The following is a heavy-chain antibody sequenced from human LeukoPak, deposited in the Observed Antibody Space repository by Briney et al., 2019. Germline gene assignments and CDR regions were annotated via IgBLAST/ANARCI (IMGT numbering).Heavy chain of an antibody. Sequence: SETLSLTCIVSGAAMTSYHWNWIRQTPGKRLEWIGYIYHRANTNFITSYSSSLRSRVSMSVDMSKNHFSLKLSSVTAADTAVYYCARGEYYDSSGYYYYYGMDVWGQGTTVTVSS. CDR3: ARGEYYDSSGYYYYYGMDV. CDR2: IYHRANT. J-gene: IGHJ6*02. V-gene: IGHV4-59*01. CDR1: GAAMTSYH. D-gene: IGHD3-22*01.